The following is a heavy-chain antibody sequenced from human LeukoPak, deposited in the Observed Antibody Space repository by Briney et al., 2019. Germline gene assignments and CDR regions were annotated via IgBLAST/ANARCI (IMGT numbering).Heavy chain of an antibody. CDR1: GYSFTSYW. CDR2: IYPGDSDT. D-gene: IGHD6-13*01. Sequence: GESLKISCKGSGYSFTSYWIGWVRQMPGKGLEWMGIIYPGDSDTRYSPSFQGQVTISADKSISTAYLQWSSLKASDTAMYYCASHSGSSSWYPAEYFQHRGQGTLVTVSS. J-gene: IGHJ1*01. V-gene: IGHV5-51*01. CDR3: ASHSGSSSWYPAEYFQH.